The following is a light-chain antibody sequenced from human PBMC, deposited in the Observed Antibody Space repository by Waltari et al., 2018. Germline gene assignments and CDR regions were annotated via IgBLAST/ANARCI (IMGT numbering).Light chain of an antibody. J-gene: IGLJ2*01. CDR2: GKN. Sequence: SSELTQDPAVSVALGQTARITCQGDSLRSYYASWYQQKPGQAPVLVIYGKNNRPSGIPDRFSGSSSGNTASLTITGAQAEDEADYYCNSRDSSGKVFGGGTKLTVL. CDR3: NSRDSSGKV. CDR1: SLRSYY. V-gene: IGLV3-19*01.